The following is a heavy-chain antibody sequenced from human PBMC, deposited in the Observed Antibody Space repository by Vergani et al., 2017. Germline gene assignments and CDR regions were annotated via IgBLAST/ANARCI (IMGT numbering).Heavy chain of an antibody. Sequence: QVQLVESGGGVVQPGRSLRLSCAASGFTFSSYGMHWVRQAPGKGLEWVAVIWYDGSNKYYADSVKGRFTISRDNSKNPLYLQMNSLRAEDTAVYYCAGGPSSGYPSYWRQGTRVTVSS. CDR2: IWYDGSNK. CDR3: AGGPSSGYPSY. J-gene: IGHJ4*02. D-gene: IGHD3-22*01. V-gene: IGHV3-33*01. CDR1: GFTFSSYG.